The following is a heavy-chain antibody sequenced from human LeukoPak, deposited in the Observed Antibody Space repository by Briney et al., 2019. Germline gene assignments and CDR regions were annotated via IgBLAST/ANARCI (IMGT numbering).Heavy chain of an antibody. Sequence: SVKVSCKASGGTFSSYAISWVRQPPGQGLEWMGRIIPIFGTANYAQKFQGRVTITADKSTSTAYLELSSLRSEDTAVYYCARNLGYGGNPYFDYWGQGTLVTVSS. CDR3: ARNLGYGGNPYFDY. D-gene: IGHD4-23*01. CDR2: IIPIFGTA. V-gene: IGHV1-69*06. J-gene: IGHJ4*02. CDR1: GGTFSSYA.